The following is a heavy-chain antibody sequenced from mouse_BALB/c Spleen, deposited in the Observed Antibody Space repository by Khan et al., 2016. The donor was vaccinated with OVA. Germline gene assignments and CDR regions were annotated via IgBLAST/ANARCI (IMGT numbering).Heavy chain of an antibody. D-gene: IGHD3-3*01. Sequence: EVKLLESGPDLVKPSQSLSLTCTVTGYSITSDYAWNWIRQFPGNRLEWMGYITYSGRTSYTPSLKSRISITRDTSKNQFFLQLNSVTIDDTATYYCSGGRAYWGQGTLVTVSA. CDR1: GYSITSDYA. V-gene: IGHV3-2*02. J-gene: IGHJ3*01. CDR3: SGGRAY. CDR2: ITYSGRT.